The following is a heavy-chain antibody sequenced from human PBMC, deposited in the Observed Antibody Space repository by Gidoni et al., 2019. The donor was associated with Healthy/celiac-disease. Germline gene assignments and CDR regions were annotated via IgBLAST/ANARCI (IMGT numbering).Heavy chain of an antibody. J-gene: IGHJ3*02. CDR3: SSDLPLTGDQCGDFDI. CDR2: IYPGDSDT. CDR1: GYSFTTHW. V-gene: IGHV5-51*01. D-gene: IGHD7-27*01. Sequence: EVQLAPSGAEVTKPGASLKISCNDSGYSFTTHWIGWGRQWPGKGLEWMGIIYPGDSDTRYSPYFQGHVTISADKSISTAYLQWSSLKASDTAMYDCSSDLPLTGDQCGDFDIWGQGTMVTVSS.